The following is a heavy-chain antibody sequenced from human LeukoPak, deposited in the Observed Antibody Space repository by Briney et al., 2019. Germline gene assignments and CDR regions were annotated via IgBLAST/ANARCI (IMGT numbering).Heavy chain of an antibody. V-gene: IGHV4-4*07. Sequence: RPSQTLSLTCSVSGGSISSYYWNWIRQPAGKGLEWIGRISTSGSTNYNPSLKSRVTMSVDTSKNQFSLRLSSVTAADTAVYFCAKEVYDSSASSFFYFDYWGQGTLVTVSS. CDR1: GGSISSYY. D-gene: IGHD3-22*01. J-gene: IGHJ4*02. CDR3: AKEVYDSSASSFFYFDY. CDR2: ISTSGST.